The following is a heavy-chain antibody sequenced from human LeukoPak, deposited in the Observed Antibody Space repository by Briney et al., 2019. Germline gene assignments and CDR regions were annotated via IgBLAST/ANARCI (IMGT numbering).Heavy chain of an antibody. Sequence: GGSLRLSCAASGFTLSSYSMNWVRHAPGKGLEWVSSISSSSSYIYYAHSVKGRFTISRDNAKNSLYLQMNSLRAEDTAVYYCARGPRNIVPAAMYTLFDYWGQGTLVTVSS. V-gene: IGHV3-21*01. CDR2: ISSSSSYI. J-gene: IGHJ4*02. CDR1: GFTLSSYS. D-gene: IGHD2-2*01. CDR3: ARGPRNIVPAAMYTLFDY.